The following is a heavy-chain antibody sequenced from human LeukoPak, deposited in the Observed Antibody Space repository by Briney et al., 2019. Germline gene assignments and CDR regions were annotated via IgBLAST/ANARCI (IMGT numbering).Heavy chain of an antibody. D-gene: IGHD1-1*01. J-gene: IGHJ3*01. CDR3: AVNSTKHTFDL. CDR1: GGSFSGCY. V-gene: IGHV4-59*08. CDR2: IYYSGGT. Sequence: SETLSLTCAVYGGSFSGCYWSWIRQSPGKGLEWIGSIYYSGGTNYNPSLKSRVTISVDTSKNQFSLELSSVTAADTAVYYCAVNSTKHTFDLWGQGTMVTVSS.